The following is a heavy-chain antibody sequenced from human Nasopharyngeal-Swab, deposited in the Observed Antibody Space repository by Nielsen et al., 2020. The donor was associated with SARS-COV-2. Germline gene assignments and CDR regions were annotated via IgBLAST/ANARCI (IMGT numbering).Heavy chain of an antibody. CDR3: ARDWRREWELDY. CDR2: LSTSGTII. D-gene: IGHD1-26*01. Sequence: GGSLRLSCAASGFTLSDYNMDWVRQAPGKGLEWVSYLSTSGTIIYYAASVRGRFTISRDNAKNSLYLQMNSLRDEDTAVYYCARDWRREWELDYWGQGTLVTVSS. J-gene: IGHJ4*02. V-gene: IGHV3-48*02. CDR1: GFTLSDYN.